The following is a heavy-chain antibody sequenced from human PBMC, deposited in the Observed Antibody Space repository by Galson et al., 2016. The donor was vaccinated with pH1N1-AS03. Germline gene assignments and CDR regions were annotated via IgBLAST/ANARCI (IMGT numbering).Heavy chain of an antibody. V-gene: IGHV2-5*01. J-gene: IGHJ5*02. CDR3: ARADCGDLADWFDP. Sequence: PALVKPPQTLTLTCTSSGFSLRTSSVGVGWIRQAPGKALEWLASIYWNDDIRYSPSLSNRLTITKDTSKRQVVLTMTNMDPVDTTTYCGARADCGDLADWFDPWGQGTLVTASS. D-gene: IGHD4-17*01. CDR2: IYWNDDI. CDR1: GFSLRTSSVG.